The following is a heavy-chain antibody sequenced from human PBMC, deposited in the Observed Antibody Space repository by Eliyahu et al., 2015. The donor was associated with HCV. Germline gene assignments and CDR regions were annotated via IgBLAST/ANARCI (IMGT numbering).Heavy chain of an antibody. CDR1: GGSISSSSYY. Sequence: QLQLQESGPGLVKPSETLSLTCTVSGGSISSSSYYWGWIRQPPGKGLEWIGSIYYSGSTYYNPSLKSRVTISVDTSKNQFSLKLSSVTAADTAVYYCARPYGGNSDDAFDIWGQGTMVTVSS. J-gene: IGHJ3*02. D-gene: IGHD4-23*01. V-gene: IGHV4-39*01. CDR3: ARPYGGNSDDAFDI. CDR2: IYYSGST.